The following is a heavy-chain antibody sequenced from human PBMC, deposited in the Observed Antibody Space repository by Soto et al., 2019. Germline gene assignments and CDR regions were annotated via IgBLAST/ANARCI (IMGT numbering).Heavy chain of an antibody. J-gene: IGHJ6*03. V-gene: IGHV3-53*04. D-gene: IGHD2-15*01. CDR3: ARDGGSPGYCSGGSCEPNYYYYYMDV. CDR2: IYSGGST. CDR1: EFTSSGHW. Sequence: GGSLRLSCVASEFTSSGHWMHWFRQAPGKELEWVSVIYSGGSTYYADSVKGRFTISRHNSKNTLYLQMNSLRAEDTAVYYCARDGGSPGYCSGGSCEPNYYYYYMDVWGKGTTVTVSS.